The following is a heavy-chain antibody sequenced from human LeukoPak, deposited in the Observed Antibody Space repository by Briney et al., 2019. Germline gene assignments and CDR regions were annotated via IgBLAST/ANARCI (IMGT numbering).Heavy chain of an antibody. V-gene: IGHV1-8*02. CDR2: MNPNSGNT. CDR3: ARVGSGSYWNPDYFDY. J-gene: IGHJ4*02. Sequence: ASVKVSCKASGGTFSSYAINWVRQATGQGLEWMGWMNPNSGNTGYAQKFQGRVTMTRNTSISTAYMELSSLRSEDTAVYYCARVGSGSYWNPDYFDYWGQGTLVTVSS. D-gene: IGHD3-10*01. CDR1: GGTFSSYA.